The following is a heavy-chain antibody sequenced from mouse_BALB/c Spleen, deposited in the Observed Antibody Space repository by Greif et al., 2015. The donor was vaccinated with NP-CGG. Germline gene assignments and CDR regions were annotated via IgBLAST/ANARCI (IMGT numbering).Heavy chain of an antibody. J-gene: IGHJ1*01. CDR2: IDPANGNT. D-gene: IGHD1-1*01. CDR1: GFNIKDTY. Sequence: VQLQHSGAELVKPGASVKLSCTASGFNIKDTYMHWVKQRPEQGLEWIGRIDPANGNTKYDPKFQGKATITADTSSNTAYLQLSSLTSEDTAVYYCARSGYYGSSYWYFDVWGAGTTVTVSS. CDR3: ARSGYYGSSYWYFDV. V-gene: IGHV14-3*02.